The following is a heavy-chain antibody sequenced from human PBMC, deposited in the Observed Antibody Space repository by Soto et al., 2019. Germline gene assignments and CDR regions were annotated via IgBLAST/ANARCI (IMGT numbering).Heavy chain of an antibody. CDR3: ARHFGYSYGSGYYYYYGMDV. CDR2: IGSTSSIR. J-gene: IGHJ6*02. V-gene: IGHV3-48*01. CDR1: GFSFSDFS. D-gene: IGHD5-18*01. Sequence: GSLRLSCAASGFSFSDFSMNWVRQAPGKGLEWVAYIGSTSSIRYYADSVGGRVTISRDNAKNSLYLQMNSLRAEDTAVYYCARHFGYSYGSGYYYYYGMDVWGQGTTVTVSS.